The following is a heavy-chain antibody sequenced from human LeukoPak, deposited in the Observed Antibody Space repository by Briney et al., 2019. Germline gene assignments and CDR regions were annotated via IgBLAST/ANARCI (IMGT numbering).Heavy chain of an antibody. CDR3: AREARYCSSTSCQLDY. CDR2: IYTGGTT. Sequence: GGSLRLSCAASGFTVSDNFMSWVRQAPGMALEWVSVIYTGGTTYYANSVKGRFTISRDTSKNTLFLQMNSLRAEDTAVYYCAREARYCSSTSCQLDYWGQGTLVTVSS. D-gene: IGHD2-2*01. CDR1: GFTVSDNF. V-gene: IGHV3-66*01. J-gene: IGHJ4*02.